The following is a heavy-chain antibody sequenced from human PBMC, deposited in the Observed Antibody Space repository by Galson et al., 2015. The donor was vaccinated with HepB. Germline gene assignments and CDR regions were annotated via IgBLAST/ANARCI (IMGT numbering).Heavy chain of an antibody. CDR3: VGLGVGDPWSASYNFDS. V-gene: IGHV3-66*02. J-gene: IGHJ4*02. Sequence: SLRLSCAVSGFNIYSYHMTWVRQAPGKGLECVSVVFSGGATSYADSVKGRFITYRENSKNTVYLQMSSLRNEDTAVYYCVGLGVGDPWSASYNFDSWGQGTLVTVSS. CDR1: GFNIYSYH. CDR2: VFSGGAT. D-gene: IGHD3-3*01.